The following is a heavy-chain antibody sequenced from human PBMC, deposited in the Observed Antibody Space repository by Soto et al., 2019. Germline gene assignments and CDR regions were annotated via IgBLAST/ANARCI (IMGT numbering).Heavy chain of an antibody. CDR2: IWYDGSNK. V-gene: IGHV3-33*01. D-gene: IGHD3-22*01. Sequence: GGSLRLSCAASGFTFSSYGMHWVRQAPGKGLEWVAVIWYDGSNKYYADSVKGRFTISRDNSKNTLYLQMNSLRAEDTAVYYCARDKAYYYDSRGFFDYWGQGTLVTVSS. CDR1: GFTFSSYG. J-gene: IGHJ4*02. CDR3: ARDKAYYYDSRGFFDY.